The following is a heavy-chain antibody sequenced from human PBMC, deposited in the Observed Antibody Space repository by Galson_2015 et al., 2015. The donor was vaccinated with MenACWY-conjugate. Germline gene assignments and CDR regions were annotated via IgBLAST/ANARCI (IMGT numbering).Heavy chain of an antibody. D-gene: IGHD5-18*01. Sequence: SVKVSCKASGSTFSNYAMHWLRQAPGQRLEYMGWINVGTGTTRSSQKFQDRVTIITDTSANTAYMELSSLRSEDTAVYFCARAPLGYGYDYFDPAGHGTLVAVSS. V-gene: IGHV1-3*01. CDR2: INVGTGTT. J-gene: IGHJ5*02. CDR3: ARAPLGYGYDYFDP. CDR1: GSTFSNYA.